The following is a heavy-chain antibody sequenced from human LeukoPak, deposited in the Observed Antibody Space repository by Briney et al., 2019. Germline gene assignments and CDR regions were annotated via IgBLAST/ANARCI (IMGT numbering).Heavy chain of an antibody. D-gene: IGHD5-24*01. CDR3: ARDGRDGYNPRGYFDY. CDR1: GFTFSSYS. J-gene: IGHJ4*02. V-gene: IGHV3-48*02. CDR2: ISSSSSTI. Sequence: PGGSLRLSCAASGFTFSSYSMNWVRQAPGKGLEWVSYISSSSSTIYYADSVKGRFTISRDNAKNSLYLQMNSLRDEDTAVYYCARDGRDGYNPRGYFDYWGQGTLVTVSS.